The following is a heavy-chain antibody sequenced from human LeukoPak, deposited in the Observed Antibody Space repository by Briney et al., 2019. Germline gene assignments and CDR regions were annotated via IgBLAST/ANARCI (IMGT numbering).Heavy chain of an antibody. D-gene: IGHD3-22*01. CDR3: ARDPLNYYDSSGYSEDWYFDL. V-gene: IGHV3-48*04. CDR1: GFTFSSYS. Sequence: GGSLRLSCAASGFTFSSYSMNWVRQAPGKGLEWVSYISSSSSTIYYADSVKGRFTISRDNAKNSLYLQMNSLRAEDTAVYYCARDPLNYYDSSGYSEDWYFDLWGRGTLVTVSS. J-gene: IGHJ2*01. CDR2: ISSSSSTI.